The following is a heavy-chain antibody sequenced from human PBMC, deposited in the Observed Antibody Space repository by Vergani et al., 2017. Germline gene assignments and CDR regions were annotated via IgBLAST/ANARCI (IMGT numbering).Heavy chain of an antibody. J-gene: IGHJ4*02. V-gene: IGHV5-51*01. CDR3: ARLYGRDSSGSKYFEY. D-gene: IGHD3-22*01. CDR2: IHPADSDT. CDR1: GYSFTNYW. Sequence: EVQLVQSGAEVKKPGESLKISCQISGYSFTNYWIGCVRQMPGKGLEWMGIIHPADSDTRYSPSFQGQVTISVDKSISTAYLQRSSLRASDSAMYYCARLYGRDSSGSKYFEYWGQGTLVTVSS.